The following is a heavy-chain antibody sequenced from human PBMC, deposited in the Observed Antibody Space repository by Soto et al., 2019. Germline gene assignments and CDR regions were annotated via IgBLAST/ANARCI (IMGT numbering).Heavy chain of an antibody. D-gene: IGHD1-1*01. Sequence: QVQLAQSGTEVKKPGASVTVSCKASGYTFSSYGISWVRQAPGQGLEWVGWISVHNGYTKYATELQGRVTMTTDTSTSTAYMELRSLRSDDSAVYYCARLEHNFGPHDYWGQGTLVTVTS. CDR2: ISVHNGYT. V-gene: IGHV1-18*01. J-gene: IGHJ4*02. CDR1: GYTFSSYG. CDR3: ARLEHNFGPHDY.